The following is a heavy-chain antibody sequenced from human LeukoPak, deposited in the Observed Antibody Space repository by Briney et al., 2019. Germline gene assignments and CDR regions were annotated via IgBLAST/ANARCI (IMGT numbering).Heavy chain of an antibody. CDR2: INPNSGGT. J-gene: IGHJ4*02. V-gene: IGHV1-2*02. CDR1: GYTFNNYG. CDR3: ARGSLVGTSFDYFDY. D-gene: IGHD1-26*01. Sequence: ASVKVSCKASGYTFNNYGISWVRQAPGQGLEWMGWINPNSGGTNYTQKFQGRVTMTRDTSISTTYMELSRLRFDDTAVYYCARGSLVGTSFDYFDYWGQGTLVTVSS.